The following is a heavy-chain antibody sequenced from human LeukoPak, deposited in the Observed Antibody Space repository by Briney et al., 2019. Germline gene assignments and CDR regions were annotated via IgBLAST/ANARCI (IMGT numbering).Heavy chain of an antibody. CDR2: IYYSGST. V-gene: IGHV4-61*08. CDR1: GGSISSGAYY. D-gene: IGHD5-12*01. Sequence: PETLSPTCTVSGGSISSGAYYWSWIRQPPGKGLEWIGYIYYSGSTNYNPSLKSRVTISVDTSKNQFSLKLSSVTAADTAVYYCARDSGFDTEALEILGQGTIVTVSS. CDR3: ARDSGFDTEALEI. J-gene: IGHJ3*02.